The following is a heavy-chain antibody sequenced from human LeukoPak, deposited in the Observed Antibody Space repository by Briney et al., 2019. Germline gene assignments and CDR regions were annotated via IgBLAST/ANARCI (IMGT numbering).Heavy chain of an antibody. CDR3: AHTLLGITATGTTYYFDY. Sequence: SGPTLVNPPQTLTLTCNFSGFSLSSIGVGVGWIRQPPGKALEWLALIYWDDDKRYSPSLKSRLTISKYTSKNQVVLTMTNMDPVDTATYYCAHTLLGITATGTTYYFDYWGQGTLVTVSS. J-gene: IGHJ4*02. D-gene: IGHD6-13*01. CDR2: IYWDDDK. V-gene: IGHV2-5*02. CDR1: GFSLSSIGVG.